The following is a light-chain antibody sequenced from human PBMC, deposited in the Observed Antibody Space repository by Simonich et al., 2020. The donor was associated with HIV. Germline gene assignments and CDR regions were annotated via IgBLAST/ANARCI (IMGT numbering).Light chain of an antibody. CDR1: QSLLYSSNNKNY. J-gene: IGKJ2*01. Sequence: DIVMTQSPDSLAVSLGERATINCKSSQSLLYSSNNKNYLAWYQQKPGQPPNLLIYWASTRESGVPDRFSGRGSGTDFTLTISSLQAEDVAVYYCQQYYDSPYTFGQGTKLEIK. CDR3: QQYYDSPYT. V-gene: IGKV4-1*01. CDR2: WAS.